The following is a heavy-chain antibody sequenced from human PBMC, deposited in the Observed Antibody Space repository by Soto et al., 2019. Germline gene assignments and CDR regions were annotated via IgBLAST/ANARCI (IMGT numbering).Heavy chain of an antibody. CDR1: GFPFSRYS. V-gene: IGHV3-21*01. D-gene: IGHD4-17*01. J-gene: IGHJ6*02. Sequence: EVQLVESGGGLVKPGGSLTLSCAPSGFPFSRYSMNWVPQSPGKGVEWVSSISSRTNYMYYADSVKGRFTISRDDAKNSLYLQMNSLRAEDTAVYYCARMGSVTTFSWSDYYSGMAVWGQGTTVTVSS. CDR2: ISSRTNYM. CDR3: ARMGSVTTFSWSDYYSGMAV.